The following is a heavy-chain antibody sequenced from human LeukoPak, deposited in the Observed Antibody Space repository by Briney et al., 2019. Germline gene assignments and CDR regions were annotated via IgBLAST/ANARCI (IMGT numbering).Heavy chain of an antibody. CDR3: ARGKKRFLEWLPPLG. V-gene: IGHV4-61*02. CDR1: GGSISSGSYY. D-gene: IGHD3-3*01. CDR2: IYTSGST. Sequence: SQTMSLTCTVSGGSISSGSYYWSWIRQPAGKGLEWIGRIYTSGSTNYNPSLKSRVTISVDTSKNQFSLKLSSVTAADTAVYYCARGKKRFLEWLPPLGWGQGTLVTVSS. J-gene: IGHJ4*02.